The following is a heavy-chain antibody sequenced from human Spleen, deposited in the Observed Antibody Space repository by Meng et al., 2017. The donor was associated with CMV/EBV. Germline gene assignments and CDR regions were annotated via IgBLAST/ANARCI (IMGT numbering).Heavy chain of an antibody. CDR2: ISGSGGST. CDR1: GFTFSNHA. Sequence: LPLTCAASGFTFSNHAMSWVRQAPGKGLEWVSTISGSGGSTYDGDSVKGRFTISRDNSESTLYLQMISLRAGDTAIYYCAKDSRRDYYDSSGYYHDGMDVWGQGTTVTVSS. V-gene: IGHV3-23*01. J-gene: IGHJ6*02. D-gene: IGHD3-22*01. CDR3: AKDSRRDYYDSSGYYHDGMDV.